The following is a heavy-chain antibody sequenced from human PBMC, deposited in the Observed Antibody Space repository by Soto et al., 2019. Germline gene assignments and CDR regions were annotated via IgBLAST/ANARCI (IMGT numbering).Heavy chain of an antibody. Sequence: EVQLLESGGGLVQPGGSLRLSCAASGFTFNNYAMSWVRRAPGKGLERVSAITGSGDGAFYADSVKGRFTISRDNSKNTLYFQMNSLRAEDTAVYYCGTQVSGAGTVYWGQGTLVTVSS. J-gene: IGHJ4*02. V-gene: IGHV3-23*01. CDR2: ITGSGDGA. CDR3: GTQVSGAGTVY. CDR1: GFTFNNYA. D-gene: IGHD1-1*01.